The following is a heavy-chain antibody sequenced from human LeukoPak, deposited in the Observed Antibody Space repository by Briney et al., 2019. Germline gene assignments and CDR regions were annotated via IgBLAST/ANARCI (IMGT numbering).Heavy chain of an antibody. CDR3: ARAYSSGWYFHYFDY. D-gene: IGHD6-19*01. J-gene: IGHJ4*02. CDR2: IKQDGSER. V-gene: IGHV3-7*03. Sequence: PGGSLRLSCAASGLTFSSYWMSWVRQAPGKGLEWVANIKQDGSERYHVDSVKGRFTISRDNAKNSLYLQMNSLRAEDTAVYYCARAYSSGWYFHYFDYWGQGTLVTVSS. CDR1: GLTFSSYW.